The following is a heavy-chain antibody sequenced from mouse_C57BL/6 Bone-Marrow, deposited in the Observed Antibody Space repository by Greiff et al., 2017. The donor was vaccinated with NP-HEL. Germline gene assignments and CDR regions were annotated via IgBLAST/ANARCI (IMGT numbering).Heavy chain of an antibody. D-gene: IGHD1-1*01. J-gene: IGHJ3*01. V-gene: IGHV1-50*01. CDR2: IDPSDSYT. Sequence: QVQLQQPGAELVKPGASVKLSCKASGYTFTTYWMQWVKQRPGQGLEWIGEIDPSDSYTNYNQKFKGKAKLTVDTSSSTANMQLSSLTSEDSAVYYCARKAYYGRSYEFAYWGQGTLVTVSA. CDR1: GYTFTTYW. CDR3: ARKAYYGRSYEFAY.